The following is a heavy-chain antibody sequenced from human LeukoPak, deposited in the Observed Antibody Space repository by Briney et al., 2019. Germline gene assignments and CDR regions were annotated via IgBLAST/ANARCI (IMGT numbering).Heavy chain of an antibody. Sequence: TGGSLRLSCAASGFTFSSYGMHWVRQAPGKGLEWVAVISYDGSIKNYADSVRGRFTISRDNSTNTLYLQMNSLRAEDTALYYCAKPTPVVMASMAGPDYWGQGTLVTVSS. D-gene: IGHD2-8*01. CDR3: AKPTPVVMASMAGPDY. J-gene: IGHJ4*02. V-gene: IGHV3-30*18. CDR2: ISYDGSIK. CDR1: GFTFSSYG.